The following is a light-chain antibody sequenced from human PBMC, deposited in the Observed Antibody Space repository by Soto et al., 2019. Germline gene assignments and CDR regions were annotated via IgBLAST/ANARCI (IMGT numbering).Light chain of an antibody. V-gene: IGKV3-15*01. CDR3: QQYNNWPWT. Sequence: EEVMAQSPGTLSVSQGERATXSCRASQSVSSDLAWYQQKPGQAPRLLIYSASTRATGIPARFSGRGSGTEFTLIISSLQSEDFAVYYCQQYNNWPWTFGQGAKVDIK. CDR2: SAS. J-gene: IGKJ1*01. CDR1: QSVSSD.